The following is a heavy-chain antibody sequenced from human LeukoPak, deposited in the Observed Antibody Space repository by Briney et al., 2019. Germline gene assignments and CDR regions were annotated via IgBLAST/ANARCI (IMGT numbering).Heavy chain of an antibody. V-gene: IGHV5-10-1*01. CDR3: ARLPRNYDSSGYYPALDY. CDR1: GYSFTSYW. CDR2: IDPSDSYT. Sequence: GESLQISCKGSGYSFTSYWISWVRQMPGKGLEWMGRIDPSDSYTNYSPSFQGHVTISADKSISTAYLQWSSLKASDTAMYYCARLPRNYDSSGYYPALDYWGQGTLVTVSS. J-gene: IGHJ4*02. D-gene: IGHD3-22*01.